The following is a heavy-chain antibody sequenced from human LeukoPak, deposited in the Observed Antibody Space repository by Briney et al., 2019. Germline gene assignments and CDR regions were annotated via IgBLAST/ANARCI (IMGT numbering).Heavy chain of an antibody. D-gene: IGHD6-25*01. CDR1: GGSISSYY. CDR3: ARESGSMRWFDP. V-gene: IGHV4-4*07. CDR2: MSTSGNS. J-gene: IGHJ5*02. Sequence: SETLSLTRPVSGGSISSYYWSWIRQPAGKGLEWIGRMSTSGNSNYIPSLVSRVTMSVDTSKNQFSLNLSSVTAADTAVYYCARESGSMRWFDPWGQGTLVTVSS.